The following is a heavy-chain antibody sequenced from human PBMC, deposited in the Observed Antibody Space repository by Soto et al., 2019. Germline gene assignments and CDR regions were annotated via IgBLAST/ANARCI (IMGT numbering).Heavy chain of an antibody. J-gene: IGHJ4*02. CDR3: AREPPRITMIVVRRPYSGYFDY. Sequence: GASVKVSCKASGGTFSSYAISWVRQAPGQGLEWMGGIIPIFGTANYAQKFQGRVTITADKSTSTAYMELSSLRSEDTAVYYCAREPPRITMIVVRRPYSGYFDYWGQGTLVTVSS. CDR1: GGTFSSYA. CDR2: IIPIFGTA. D-gene: IGHD3-22*01. V-gene: IGHV1-69*06.